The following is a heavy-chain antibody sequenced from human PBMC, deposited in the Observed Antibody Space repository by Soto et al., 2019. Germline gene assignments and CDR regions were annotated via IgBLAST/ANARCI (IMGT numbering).Heavy chain of an antibody. J-gene: IGHJ1*01. D-gene: IGHD3-22*01. V-gene: IGHV4-30-2*01. CDR2: IYHSGST. CDR3: ARGGYYYDSSGYYPPQQYFQH. Sequence: QLQLQESGSGLVKPSQTLSLTCAVSGGSISSGGYSWSWIRQPPGKGLEWIGYIYHSGSTYYNPSLKSRVTLSVDRSKNQFSLQLRSVTAADTAVYYCARGGYYYDSSGYYPPQQYFQHWGQGTLVTVSS. CDR1: GGSISSGGYS.